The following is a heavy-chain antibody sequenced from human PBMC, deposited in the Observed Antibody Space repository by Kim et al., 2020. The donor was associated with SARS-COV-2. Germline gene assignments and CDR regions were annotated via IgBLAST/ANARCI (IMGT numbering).Heavy chain of an antibody. D-gene: IGHD6-19*01. Sequence: GGSLRLSCAASGFIFTDYRMNWVRQAPGKGLEWVSSISSSDGTPIYYGDSMKGRFIISRDNAKRSLYLQMDSLRAEDTAIYYCARNVKGWTMDYWGQGTLVTVSS. V-gene: IGHV3-21*01. CDR2: ISSSDGTPI. CDR3: ARNVKGWTMDY. J-gene: IGHJ4*02. CDR1: GFIFTDYR.